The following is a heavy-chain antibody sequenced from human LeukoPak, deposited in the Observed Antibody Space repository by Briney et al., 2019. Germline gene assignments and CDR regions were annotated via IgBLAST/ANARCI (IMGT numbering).Heavy chain of an antibody. Sequence: GGSLRLSCAASGFTFSSYGMHWVRQAPGKGLEWVAFIRYDGSNKYYADSVKGRFTISRDNAKNSLYLQVNSLRAEDTAVYYCARVPYSGSWTADYWGQGTLVTVSS. CDR3: ARVPYSGSWTADY. V-gene: IGHV3-30*02. D-gene: IGHD6-13*01. J-gene: IGHJ4*02. CDR2: IRYDGSNK. CDR1: GFTFSSYG.